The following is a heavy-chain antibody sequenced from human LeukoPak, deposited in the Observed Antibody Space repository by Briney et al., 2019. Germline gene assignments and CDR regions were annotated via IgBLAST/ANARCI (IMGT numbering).Heavy chain of an antibody. D-gene: IGHD3-16*01. CDR2: ISYDGSNK. J-gene: IGHJ4*02. CDR1: GFTFSSYA. Sequence: GRSLRLSCAASGFTFSSYAMHWVRQAPGKGLEWVAVISYDGSNKYYADSVKGRFTISRDNSKNTLYLQMNSLGAEDTAVYYCASVSPVSRYYFDYWGQGTLVTVSS. V-gene: IGHV3-30-3*01. CDR3: ASVSPVSRYYFDY.